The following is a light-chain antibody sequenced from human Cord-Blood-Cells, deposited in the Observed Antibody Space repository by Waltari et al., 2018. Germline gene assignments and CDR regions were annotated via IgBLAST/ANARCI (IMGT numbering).Light chain of an antibody. J-gene: IGLJ2*01. CDR1: SSDVGGSTY. CDR3: SSYTSSSTYVV. Sequence: QSALTQPASVSGSPGQSITISCTGTSSDVGGSTYVSLYQQHPGKAPKLMINEVNNRPSGVSNRFSGSKSGNTASLTISGLQAEDEADYYCSSYTSSSTYVVFGGGTKLTVL. CDR2: EVN. V-gene: IGLV2-14*01.